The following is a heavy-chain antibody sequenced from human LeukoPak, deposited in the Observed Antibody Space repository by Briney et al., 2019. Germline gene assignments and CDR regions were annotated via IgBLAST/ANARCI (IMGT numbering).Heavy chain of an antibody. J-gene: IGHJ4*02. Sequence: ASVKVSCKASGYTFTSYYMHWVRQAPGQGLEWMGIINPSGGSTSYAQKFQGRVTMTRDTSTSTVYMELSSLRSEDTAVYYCAMFYYDSSGYYLGYFDYWGQGTLVTVSS. V-gene: IGHV1-46*01. CDR2: INPSGGST. CDR3: AMFYYDSSGYYLGYFDY. D-gene: IGHD3-22*01. CDR1: GYTFTSYY.